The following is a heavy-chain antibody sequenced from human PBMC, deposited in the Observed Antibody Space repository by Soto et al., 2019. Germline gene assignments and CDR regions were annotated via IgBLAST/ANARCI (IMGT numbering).Heavy chain of an antibody. CDR1: GGSFSGYY. CDR2: INHSGST. D-gene: IGHD6-13*01. Sequence: PSETLSLTCAVYGGSFSGYYWSWICQPPGKGLEWIGEINHSGSTNYNPSLKSRVTISVDTSKNQFSLKLSSVTAADTAVYYCARAIRYSSSWSDYWGQGTLVTVSS. V-gene: IGHV4-34*01. CDR3: ARAIRYSSSWSDY. J-gene: IGHJ4*02.